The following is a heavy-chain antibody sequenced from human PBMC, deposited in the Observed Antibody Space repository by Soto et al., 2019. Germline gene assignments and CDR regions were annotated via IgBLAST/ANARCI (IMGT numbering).Heavy chain of an antibody. V-gene: IGHV1-18*01. D-gene: IGHD2-2*01. CDR1: GYTFTSYC. CDR3: ARGVVVPAARSYYYYGMDV. CDR2: ISAYNGNT. J-gene: IGHJ6*02. Sequence: ASVKVSCKASGYTFTSYCISWVRQAPGQGLEWMGWISAYNGNTNYAQKLQGRVTMTTDTSTSTAYMELRSLRSDDTAVYYCARGVVVPAARSYYYYGMDVWGQGTTVTVSS.